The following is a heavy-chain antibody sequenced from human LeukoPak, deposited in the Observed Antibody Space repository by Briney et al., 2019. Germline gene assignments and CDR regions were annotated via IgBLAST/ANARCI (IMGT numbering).Heavy chain of an antibody. V-gene: IGHV3-23*01. CDR1: GFTFSSGA. CDR3: ARRPGSPDAFDI. D-gene: IGHD1-26*01. CDR2: ITGSGDNT. Sequence: GGSLRLSCAASGFTFSSGAMSWVRQAPGKGLQWVSAITGSGDNTYYADSVKGRFTISRDNSKSTLFLQMNSLRVEDTAVYFCARRPGSPDAFDIWGQGTLVTVSS. J-gene: IGHJ3*02.